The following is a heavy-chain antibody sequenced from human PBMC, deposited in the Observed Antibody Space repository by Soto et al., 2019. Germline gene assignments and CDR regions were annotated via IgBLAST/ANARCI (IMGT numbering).Heavy chain of an antibody. Sequence: SETLSLTCTVSGGSISSRSYYWGWIRKTPGKGLEWIASIYYSGSTYYNPSLKSRVTISVDTSKNQFSLKLSSVTAADTAVYYRARHVYHHIVVVTAIDYFDSWGQGTLVTSP. J-gene: IGHJ4*02. D-gene: IGHD2-21*02. CDR1: GGSISSRSYY. CDR2: IYYSGST. V-gene: IGHV4-39*01. CDR3: ARHVYHHIVVVTAIDYFDS.